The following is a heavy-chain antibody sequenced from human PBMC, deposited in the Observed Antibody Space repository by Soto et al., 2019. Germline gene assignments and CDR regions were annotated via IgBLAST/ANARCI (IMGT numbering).Heavy chain of an antibody. D-gene: IGHD3-3*01. CDR1: GGTFSSYA. CDR2: IIPIFGTA. V-gene: IGHV1-69*12. J-gene: IGHJ6*02. Sequence: QVQLVQSGAEVKKPGSSVKVSCKASGGTFSSYAISWVRQAPGQGLEWMGGIIPIFGTANYAQKFQGRVTIPADESPRPAYMELSSLRPADTAVYYCAREGGYDFWSGYSPGGMDVWGQGTTVTVSS. CDR3: AREGGYDFWSGYSPGGMDV.